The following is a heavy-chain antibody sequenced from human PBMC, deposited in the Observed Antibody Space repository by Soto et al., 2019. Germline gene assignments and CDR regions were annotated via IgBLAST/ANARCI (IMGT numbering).Heavy chain of an antibody. D-gene: IGHD4-17*01. V-gene: IGHV4-59*08. CDR3: ARRYGGTLGY. CDR1: GGSISSYY. CDR2: IYYSGST. J-gene: IGHJ4*02. Sequence: SETLSLTCTVSGGSISSYYWSWIRQPPGKGLEWIGYIYYSGSTNYNPSLKSRVTISVDTPKNQFSLKLSSVTAADTAVYYCARRYGGTLGYWGQGTLVAVSS.